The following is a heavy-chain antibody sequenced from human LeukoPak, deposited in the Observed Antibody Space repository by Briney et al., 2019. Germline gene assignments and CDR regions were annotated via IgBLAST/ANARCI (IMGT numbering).Heavy chain of an antibody. Sequence: SETLSLTCTVSGGSISSSSYYWSWIRQPPGKGLEWIGEINHSGSTNYNPSLKSRVTISVDTSKNQFSLKLSSVTAADTAVYYCARGRTAQPGYNWFDPWGQGTLVTVSS. CDR3: ARGRTAQPGYNWFDP. D-gene: IGHD1-14*01. CDR2: INHSGST. J-gene: IGHJ5*02. V-gene: IGHV4-39*07. CDR1: GGSISSSSYY.